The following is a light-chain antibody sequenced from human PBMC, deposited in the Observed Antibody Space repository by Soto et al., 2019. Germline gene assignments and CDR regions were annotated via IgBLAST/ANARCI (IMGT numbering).Light chain of an antibody. CDR1: ERVNSN. CDR2: GAS. V-gene: IGKV3-15*01. Sequence: EIVMTQSPATLSVSPGERATLSCRASERVNSNLAWYQQKPDRAPRLLIYGASTRANGIPARLSGSGSGTEFTLSIGSLQSGDFGVYYCQQYSNWPLTFGGGTKVVTK. CDR3: QQYSNWPLT. J-gene: IGKJ4*02.